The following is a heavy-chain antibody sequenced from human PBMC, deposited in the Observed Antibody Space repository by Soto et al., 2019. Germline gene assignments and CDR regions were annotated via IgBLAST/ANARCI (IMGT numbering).Heavy chain of an antibody. J-gene: IGHJ6*02. CDR1: GYTFTSYD. CDR2: MNTNSGNT. Sequence: QVQLVQSGAEVKKPGASVKVSCKASGYTFTSYDINWVRQATGQGLEWMGWMNTNSGNTGYAQKFQGRVTMTRNTSISTAYMELSSLRSEDTAVYYCARGSQYDILTGYYYYHGMDVWGQGTTVTVSS. V-gene: IGHV1-8*01. CDR3: ARGSQYDILTGYYYYHGMDV. D-gene: IGHD3-9*01.